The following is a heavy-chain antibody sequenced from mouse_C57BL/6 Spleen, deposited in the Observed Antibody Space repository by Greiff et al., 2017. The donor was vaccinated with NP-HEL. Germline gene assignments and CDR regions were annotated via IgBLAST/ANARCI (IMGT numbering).Heavy chain of an antibody. D-gene: IGHD1-1*02. CDR1: GYTFTSYW. J-gene: IGHJ2*01. Sequence: VQLQQPGAELVRPGSSVKLSCKASGYTFTSYWMHWVKQRPIQGLEWIGNIDPSDSETHYNQKFKDKATLTVDKSSSTAYMQLSSLTSEDSAVYYCASGKPYYYYFDDWGQGTTLTVSS. CDR2: IDPSDSET. CDR3: ASGKPYYYYFDD. V-gene: IGHV1-52*01.